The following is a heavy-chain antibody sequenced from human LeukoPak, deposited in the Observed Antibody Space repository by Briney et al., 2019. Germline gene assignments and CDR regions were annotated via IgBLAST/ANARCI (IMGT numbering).Heavy chain of an antibody. J-gene: IGHJ4*02. Sequence: PGGSLRLSCAASGFTFSSYAMSWVRQAPGKGLEWVSAISGSGGSTYYADSVKGRFTISRDNSKNTLYLQMSSLRAEATAVYYCAKDWSGSYFHYWGQGTLVTVSS. CDR3: AKDWSGSYFHY. V-gene: IGHV3-23*01. CDR2: ISGSGGST. D-gene: IGHD3-3*01. CDR1: GFTFSSYA.